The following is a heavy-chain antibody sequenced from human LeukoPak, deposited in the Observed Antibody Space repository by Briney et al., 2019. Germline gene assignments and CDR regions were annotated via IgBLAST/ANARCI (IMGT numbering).Heavy chain of an antibody. CDR3: ARDPTAMPDY. Sequence: GESLKISCKISGYILTRNWIGWVRQVPGKGLEWMGLVYPGDYSDTKYSPSFQGQVTFSVDKSISTAYLQWSSLKASDTAMYYCARDPTAMPDYWGQGTLVTVSS. D-gene: IGHD5-18*01. CDR2: VYPGDYSDT. J-gene: IGHJ4*02. CDR1: GYILTRNW. V-gene: IGHV5-51*01.